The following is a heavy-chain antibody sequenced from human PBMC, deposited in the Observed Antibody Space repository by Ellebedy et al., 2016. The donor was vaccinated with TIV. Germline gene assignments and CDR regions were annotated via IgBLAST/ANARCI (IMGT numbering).Heavy chain of an antibody. CDR3: VKGAYPVPTVMAV. D-gene: IGHD3-16*01. Sequence: GESLKISCATSGFSSSGMHWVRQAPGRGLEWVAFIRSDTTTKYYAVSVKGRFTISRDNSKNTLDLQMTSLRPEDTALYYCVKGAYPVPTVMAVWGQGTTVIVSS. J-gene: IGHJ6*02. CDR2: IRSDTTTK. V-gene: IGHV3-30*02. CDR1: GFSSSG.